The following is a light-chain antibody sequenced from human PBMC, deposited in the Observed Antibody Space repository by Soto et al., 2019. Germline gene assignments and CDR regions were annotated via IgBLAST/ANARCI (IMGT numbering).Light chain of an antibody. CDR3: HQYDSSPLT. J-gene: IGKJ4*01. V-gene: IGKV3-20*01. CDR1: QSVSSSY. CDR2: GAS. Sequence: IVLTQSPGTLSLSPGERATLSWRASQSVSSSYLAWYQQKPGQAPRLLIYGASSRATGIPDRFSGSGSGTDFTLTISRLEPEDFAVYYCHQYDSSPLTFGGGTKVEIK.